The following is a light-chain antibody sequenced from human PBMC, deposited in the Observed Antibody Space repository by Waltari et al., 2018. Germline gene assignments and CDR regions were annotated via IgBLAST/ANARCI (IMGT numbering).Light chain of an antibody. Sequence: QSALTQPASVSGSPGQSITISCTGTSSDVGGYNYVSWYQQHPGKAPKLIIYDVSNRPSGVSNRFSGSKSGNTASLTISGLRAEDEADYYCSSYTSSITRVFGGGTKLTVL. CDR1: SSDVGGYNY. V-gene: IGLV2-14*03. CDR2: DVS. J-gene: IGLJ3*02. CDR3: SSYTSSITRV.